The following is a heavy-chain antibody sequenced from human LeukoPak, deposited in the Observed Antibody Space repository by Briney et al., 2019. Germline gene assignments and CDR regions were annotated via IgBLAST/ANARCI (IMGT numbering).Heavy chain of an antibody. Sequence: GESLKISLKGSGYRFTNNLIDWVRQRPGKGLDLMAIIYHGDSHTIYSPSFQGQVTISADKSISTASLQWSSLKASDTAMYYCATSLRGTYRINRWGQGTLVTVSS. V-gene: IGHV5-51*01. CDR1: GYRFTNNL. CDR2: IYHGDSHT. J-gene: IGHJ5*02. CDR3: ATSLRGTYRINR. D-gene: IGHD1-26*01.